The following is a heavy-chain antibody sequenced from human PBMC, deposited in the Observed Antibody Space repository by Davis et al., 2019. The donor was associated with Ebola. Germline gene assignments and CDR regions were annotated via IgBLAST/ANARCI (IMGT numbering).Heavy chain of an antibody. CDR3: ARVARGYYDMADY. Sequence: GESLKISCTASGFTFGDYAMSWFRQAAGKGLEWVGFIRSKAYAGTTDYAASVRDRLTISRDDSKTIVYLQMNSLKTEDTAVYYCARVARGYYDMADYWGQGTLVTVSS. V-gene: IGHV3-49*03. J-gene: IGHJ4*02. D-gene: IGHD3-22*01. CDR1: GFTFGDYA. CDR2: IRSKAYAGTT.